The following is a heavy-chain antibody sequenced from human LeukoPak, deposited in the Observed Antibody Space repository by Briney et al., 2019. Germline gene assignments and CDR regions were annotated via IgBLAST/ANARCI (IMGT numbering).Heavy chain of an antibody. Sequence: GGPLRLSCAVSGVSVTTNHMSGVRQAPGKGLEWVSVINAGGSAYYADSVKGRFTLSRDNYKNTLYLQMNSLRAEDTAVYYCARDFRVGTTSRSPPVDAFDIWGQGTMVTVSS. CDR3: ARDFRVGTTSRSPPVDAFDI. D-gene: IGHD1-26*01. CDR1: GVSVTTNH. CDR2: INAGGSA. V-gene: IGHV3-66*01. J-gene: IGHJ3*02.